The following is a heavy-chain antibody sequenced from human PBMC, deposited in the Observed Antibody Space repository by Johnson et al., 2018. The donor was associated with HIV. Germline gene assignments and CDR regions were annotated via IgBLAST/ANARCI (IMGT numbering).Heavy chain of an antibody. V-gene: IGHV3-66*01. J-gene: IGHJ3*02. CDR2: IYSGGPP. CDR1: GFTVSSNY. D-gene: IGHD1-7*01. Sequence: VQLVESGGGLVQPGGSLRLSCAASGFTVSSNYMSWVRQAPGKGLEWVSVIYSGGPPFYADSVKGRFTISRDNSKNTLYLQMNTLRAEDTAVYYCARDMVQLELLGAFDIWGQGTMVTVSS. CDR3: ARDMVQLELLGAFDI.